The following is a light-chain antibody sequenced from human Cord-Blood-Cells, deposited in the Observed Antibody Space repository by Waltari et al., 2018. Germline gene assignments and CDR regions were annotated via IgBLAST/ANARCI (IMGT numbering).Light chain of an antibody. CDR2: AAS. V-gene: IGKV1-39*01. CDR3: QQSYSTPFT. J-gene: IGKJ3*01. CDR1: QSISSY. Sequence: DIQITQSPSSLSASVGDRVTITCRASQSISSYLNWYQQKPVKAPKLLIYAASSLQSGVPSRFSGSGSGTDFTLTISSLQPEDFATYYCQQSYSTPFTFGPGTKVDIK.